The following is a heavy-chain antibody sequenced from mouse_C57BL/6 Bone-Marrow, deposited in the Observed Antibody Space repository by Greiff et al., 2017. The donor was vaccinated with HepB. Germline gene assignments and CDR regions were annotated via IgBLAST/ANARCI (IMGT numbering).Heavy chain of an antibody. CDR1: GFTFTDYY. CDR3: ARGDVRFAY. D-gene: IGHD3-3*01. V-gene: IGHV7-3*01. Sequence: EVQRVESGGGLVQPGGSLSLSCAASGFTFTDYYMSWVRQPPGKALEWLGFIRNKANGYTTEYSASVKGRFTISRDNSQSNLYLQMNALRAEDSATYYCARGDVRFAYWGQGTLVTVSA. J-gene: IGHJ3*01. CDR2: IRNKANGYTT.